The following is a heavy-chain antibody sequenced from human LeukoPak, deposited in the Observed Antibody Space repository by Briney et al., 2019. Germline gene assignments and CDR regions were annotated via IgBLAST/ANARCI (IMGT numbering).Heavy chain of an antibody. CDR3: AKLASRYSYDNIDY. CDR2: ISGSGGST. Sequence: PGASLRLSCAASGFTFSSYATSWVRQAPGKGLEWVSAISGSGGSTYYADSVKGRFTISRDNSKNTLYLQMNSLRAEDTAVYYCAKLASRYSYDNIDYWGQGTLVTVSS. V-gene: IGHV3-23*01. CDR1: GFTFSSYA. J-gene: IGHJ4*02. D-gene: IGHD5-18*01.